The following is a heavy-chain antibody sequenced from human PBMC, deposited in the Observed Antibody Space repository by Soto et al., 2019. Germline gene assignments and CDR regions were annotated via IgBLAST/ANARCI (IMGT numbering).Heavy chain of an antibody. D-gene: IGHD6-13*01. CDR1: GFSLSTSGVG. Sequence: AGPTLVNPTQTLTLTCTFSGFSLSTSGVGVGWIRQPPGKALEWLALIYWNDDKRYSPSLKSRLTITNHTSKNQVVLTMTNMDTVDTATYYCAHSLSSSWYVWFDPWGQGTLVTVSS. J-gene: IGHJ5*02. CDR3: AHSLSSSWYVWFDP. V-gene: IGHV2-5*01. CDR2: IYWNDDK.